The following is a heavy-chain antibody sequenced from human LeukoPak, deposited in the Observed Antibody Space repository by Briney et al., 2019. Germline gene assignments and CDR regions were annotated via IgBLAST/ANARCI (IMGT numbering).Heavy chain of an antibody. CDR3: ANTRRDFCSGYYLRYYFDY. Sequence: GGSLRLSCAASGFTFSSYAMSWVRQAPGKGLEWGSAISGSGGSTYYADSGKGRFTISRDNSKNTRYLQMNSLRAEDTAVYYCANTRRDFCSGYYLRYYFDYWGQGTLVTVSS. V-gene: IGHV3-23*01. CDR1: GFTFSSYA. J-gene: IGHJ4*02. CDR2: ISGSGGST. D-gene: IGHD3-3*01.